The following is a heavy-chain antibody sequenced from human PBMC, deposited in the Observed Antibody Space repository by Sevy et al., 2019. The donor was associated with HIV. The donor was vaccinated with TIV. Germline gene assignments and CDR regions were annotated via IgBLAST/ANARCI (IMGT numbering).Heavy chain of an antibody. V-gene: IGHV3-7*03. Sequence: GGSLRLSCATFGLNFRNSWMAWVRQTPGKGLEFLAQIKQDGYETYYVDSVKGRFTISRDNAKNSLHLQMNSLRAEDTAMYFSVRDKEEGASVLDYWGQGTPVTVSS. J-gene: IGHJ4*02. D-gene: IGHD1-26*01. CDR3: VRDKEEGASVLDY. CDR2: IKQDGYET. CDR1: GLNFRNSW.